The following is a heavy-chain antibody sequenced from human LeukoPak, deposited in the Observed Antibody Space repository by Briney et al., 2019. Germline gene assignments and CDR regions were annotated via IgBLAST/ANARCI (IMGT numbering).Heavy chain of an antibody. J-gene: IGHJ4*02. Sequence: ASVKVSCKASGYTFTGYAIQWVRQAPGQGLEWMGWINAGNGNTKYSRKFQGRVTITRDTSANTVYMELSSLRSEGTAVYYCARGPLGRNGDYFDYWGQGTLVTVSS. CDR1: GYTFTGYA. D-gene: IGHD7-27*01. CDR2: INAGNGNT. V-gene: IGHV1-3*01. CDR3: ARGPLGRNGDYFDY.